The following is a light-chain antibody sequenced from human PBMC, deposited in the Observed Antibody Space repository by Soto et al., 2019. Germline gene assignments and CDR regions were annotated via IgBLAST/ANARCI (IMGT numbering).Light chain of an antibody. CDR3: QQSYRPPYT. J-gene: IGKJ2*01. Sequence: DIQMTQSPSSLSASVGDRVTISCRASQSIDTYLHWYQQKPGKAPKLVIYSTSILHSGVPSRFSGSGSGTDFTLTISSLQPEDFATYSCQQSYRPPYTFGQGTKLEIK. CDR2: STS. V-gene: IGKV1-39*01. CDR1: QSIDTY.